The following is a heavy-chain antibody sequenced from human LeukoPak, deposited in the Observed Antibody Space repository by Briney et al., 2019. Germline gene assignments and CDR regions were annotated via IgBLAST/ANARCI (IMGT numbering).Heavy chain of an antibody. CDR2: IPYDGSNK. Sequence: GGSLRLSWAASGLAFSRHGIHWVRQAPGKGREWVAFIPYDGSNKFYADSVKGRFTISRDSSKNTLYLQMNSLRAEDTAVYYCAKGVGGSANYYYMDVWGKGTTVTVSS. V-gene: IGHV3-30*02. D-gene: IGHD3-10*01. CDR3: AKGVGGSANYYYMDV. CDR1: GLAFSRHG. J-gene: IGHJ6*03.